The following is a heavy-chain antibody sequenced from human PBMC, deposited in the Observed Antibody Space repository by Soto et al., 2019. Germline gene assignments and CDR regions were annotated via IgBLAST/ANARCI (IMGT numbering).Heavy chain of an antibody. CDR3: AGAAPRYCSGGSCYSGRDY. Sequence: TSETLSLTCAVYGGSFSGYYWSWIRQPPGKGLEWIGEINHSGSTNYNPSLKSRVTISVDTSKNQFSLKLSSVTAADTAVYYCAGAAPRYCSGGSCYSGRDYWG. J-gene: IGHJ4*01. CDR2: INHSGST. V-gene: IGHV4-34*01. D-gene: IGHD2-15*01. CDR1: GGSFSGYY.